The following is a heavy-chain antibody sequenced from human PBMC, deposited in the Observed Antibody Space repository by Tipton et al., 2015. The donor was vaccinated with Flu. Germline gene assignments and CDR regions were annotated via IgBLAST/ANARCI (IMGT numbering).Heavy chain of an antibody. Sequence: SLRLSCEASSFTFSTYWMNWVRQAPGKGLEWVAIIKKDGSEKLYADSVKGRFTISRDNAKNSLYLQMNSLTADDTAVYYCAGGSGWLILDWGQGPLVTVSS. CDR1: SFTFSTYW. D-gene: IGHD6-19*01. J-gene: IGHJ4*02. V-gene: IGHV3-7*01. CDR3: AGGSGWLILD. CDR2: IKKDGSEK.